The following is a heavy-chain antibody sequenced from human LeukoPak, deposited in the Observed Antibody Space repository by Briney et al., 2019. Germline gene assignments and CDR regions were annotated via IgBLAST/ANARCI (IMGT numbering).Heavy chain of an antibody. V-gene: IGHV1-2*02. CDR2: INPNSGGT. CDR1: GYTFTGYY. CDR3: AFVVPAAIYYFDY. Sequence: ASVKVSCKASGYTFTGYYMHWVRQAPGQGLEWMGWINPNSGGTNYAQKFQGRVTMTRDTSISTAYMELSRLRSDDTAVYYCAFVVPAAIYYFDYWGQGTLVTVSS. D-gene: IGHD2-2*02. J-gene: IGHJ4*02.